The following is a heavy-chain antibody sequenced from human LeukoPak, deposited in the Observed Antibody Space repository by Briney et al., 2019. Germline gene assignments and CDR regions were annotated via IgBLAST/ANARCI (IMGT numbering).Heavy chain of an antibody. CDR1: GFTFTSCT. CDR3: AKGGSYRVQPYFDY. D-gene: IGHD1-1*01. Sequence: GGSLRLSCAASGFTFTSCTMSWVRQAPGKGLEWVSDIRGSGESTYYADSVKGRFTISRDNSKNTLYLQMSSLRAEDTAVYYCAKGGSYRVQPYFDYWGQGALVTVSS. CDR2: IRGSGEST. J-gene: IGHJ4*02. V-gene: IGHV3-23*01.